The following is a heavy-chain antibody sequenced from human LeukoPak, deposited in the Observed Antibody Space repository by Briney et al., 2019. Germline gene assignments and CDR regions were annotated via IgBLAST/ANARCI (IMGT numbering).Heavy chain of an antibody. CDR3: AKNFNYYDSSGYYRY. CDR2: ISGSGGST. Sequence: PGGSLRLSCAASGFTFSSYAMSWVRQAPGKGLEWVSAISGSGGSTYYADSVKGRFTISRDNSKNTLYLQMNSLRAEDTAVYYCAKNFNYYDSSGYYRYWGQGTLVTVSS. CDR1: GFTFSSYA. V-gene: IGHV3-23*01. D-gene: IGHD3-22*01. J-gene: IGHJ4*02.